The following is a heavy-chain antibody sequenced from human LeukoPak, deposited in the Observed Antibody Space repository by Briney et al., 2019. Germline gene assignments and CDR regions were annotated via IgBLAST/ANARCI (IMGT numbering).Heavy chain of an antibody. CDR1: GFTFSDYY. Sequence: GGSLRLSCAASGFTFSDYYMSWIRQAPGKGLEWVSYISSSGSTIYYADSVKGRFTISRGNAKNSLYLQMNSLRAEDTAVYYCARDPYYYGSGSPNWFDPWGQGTLVTVSS. CDR3: ARDPYYYGSGSPNWFDP. V-gene: IGHV3-11*04. CDR2: ISSSGSTI. J-gene: IGHJ5*02. D-gene: IGHD3-10*01.